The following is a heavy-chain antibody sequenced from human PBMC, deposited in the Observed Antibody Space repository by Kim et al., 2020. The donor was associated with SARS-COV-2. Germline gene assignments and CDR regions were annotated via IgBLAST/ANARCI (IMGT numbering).Heavy chain of an antibody. CDR3: ASLTGHNPFDY. Sequence: GGSLRLSCEASGFTFKNSWMHWVRQAPGKGLVWVSVINSDGTTTSYADSVKGRFTISRDNAKNTLSLQMNSLRAEDTAVYYCASLTGHNPFDYWGQGTLVTVPS. CDR1: GFTFKNSW. J-gene: IGHJ4*02. V-gene: IGHV3-74*01. CDR2: INSDGTTT. D-gene: IGHD3-9*01.